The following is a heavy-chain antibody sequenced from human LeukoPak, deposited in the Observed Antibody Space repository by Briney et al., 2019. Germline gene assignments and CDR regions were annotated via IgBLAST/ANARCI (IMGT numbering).Heavy chain of an antibody. D-gene: IGHD1-26*01. CDR2: IKTKTDGGTT. CDR3: TTDRRSYYYFDY. Sequence: GESLKISCAASGFTFSNAWMSWVRQAPGKGLEWVGRIKTKTDGGTTDYAAPVKGRLIISRDDSKNTLYLQMNSLKTEDTAVYYCTTDRRSYYYFDYWGQGTLVAVSS. V-gene: IGHV3-15*01. CDR1: GFTFSNAW. J-gene: IGHJ4*02.